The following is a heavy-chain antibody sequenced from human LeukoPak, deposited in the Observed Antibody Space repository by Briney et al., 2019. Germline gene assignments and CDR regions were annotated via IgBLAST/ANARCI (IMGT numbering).Heavy chain of an antibody. J-gene: IGHJ4*02. V-gene: IGHV4-4*02. CDR2: IYHSGST. CDR1: GGSISSSSW. Sequence: PSETLCLTCAVSGGSISSSSWWSWVRQPPGKGQEWIGEIYHSGSTNYNPSLKSRVTISVDKSKNQFSLKMNCVSAADTAVYYCASIIPAAGLHYFDYWGQGTLVTVSS. D-gene: IGHD6-13*01. CDR3: ASIIPAAGLHYFDY.